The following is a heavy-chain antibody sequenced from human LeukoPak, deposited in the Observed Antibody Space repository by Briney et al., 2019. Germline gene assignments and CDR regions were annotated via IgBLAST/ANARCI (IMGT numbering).Heavy chain of an antibody. CDR1: GYTFTKYA. J-gene: IGHJ3*02. Sequence: ASVKVSCKASGYTFTKYAMNWVRQAPGQGLEWMGIINPSGGSTSYAQKFQGRVTMTRDMSTSTVYMELSSLRSEDTAVYYCARATLLGTFDIWGQGTMVTVSS. V-gene: IGHV1-46*01. CDR3: ARATLLGTFDI. CDR2: INPSGGST.